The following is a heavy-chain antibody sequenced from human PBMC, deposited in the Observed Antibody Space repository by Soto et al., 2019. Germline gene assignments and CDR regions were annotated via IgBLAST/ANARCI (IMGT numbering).Heavy chain of an antibody. D-gene: IGHD5-18*01. J-gene: IGHJ4*02. CDR2: INTVATII. Sequence: GGSLRLSCSVSGIPFNHYWMHWIRQAPGKGLVWVSHINTVATIINYGDSVKGRFTISRDNSRTTLYLQMNSLRAEDTAVYYCAKDEGRYTYGLRDCWGQGTLVTVSS. CDR1: GIPFNHYW. V-gene: IGHV3-74*01. CDR3: AKDEGRYTYGLRDC.